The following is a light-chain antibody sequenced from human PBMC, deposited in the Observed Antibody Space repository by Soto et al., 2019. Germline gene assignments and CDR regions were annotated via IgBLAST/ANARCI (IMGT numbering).Light chain of an antibody. V-gene: IGLV1-47*01. CDR2: RNN. J-gene: IGLJ1*01. Sequence: QSVLTQSPSASGTPGQRVTISCSGSSSKSGSNFVYWYQQLPGTAPKLLIYRNNRRPSGVPDRFSGSKSGASASLAIRGLRSEDEADYYCAAWDDSLIGGVFGPGTKHTVL. CDR1: SSKSGSNF. CDR3: AAWDDSLIGGV.